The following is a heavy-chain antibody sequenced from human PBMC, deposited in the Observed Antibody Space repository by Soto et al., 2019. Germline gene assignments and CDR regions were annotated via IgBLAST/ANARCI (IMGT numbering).Heavy chain of an antibody. V-gene: IGHV3-11*01. D-gene: IGHD6-13*01. CDR2: ISKSGSII. Sequence: PGGSLRLSCAASGFTFSDYYMSWLRQPPGKGLEWVSYISKSGSIIHFADSVKGRFAISRDNAKNTLYLQMSSLRAEDTALYYCAKSFIAAAGKEGYFDYWGQGTLVTVSS. CDR3: AKSFIAAAGKEGYFDY. J-gene: IGHJ4*02. CDR1: GFTFSDYY.